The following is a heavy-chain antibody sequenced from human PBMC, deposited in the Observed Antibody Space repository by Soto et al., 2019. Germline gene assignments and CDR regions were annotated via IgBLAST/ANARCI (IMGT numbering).Heavy chain of an antibody. CDR1: GYTLTELS. D-gene: IGHD3-3*01. J-gene: IGHJ5*02. CDR3: ATLSNDFWSGPNNWFDP. V-gene: IGHV1-24*01. Sequence: SSVKVSCKVSGYTLTELSMHWVRQAPGKGLEWMGGFDPEDGETIYAQKFQGRVTMTEDTSTDTAYMELSSLRSEDTAVYYCATLSNDFWSGPNNWFDPWGQGTLVTVSS. CDR2: FDPEDGET.